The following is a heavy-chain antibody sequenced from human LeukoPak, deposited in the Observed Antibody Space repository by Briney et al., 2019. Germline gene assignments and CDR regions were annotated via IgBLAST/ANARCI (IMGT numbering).Heavy chain of an antibody. V-gene: IGHV3-23*01. CDR3: AKDYYYDSSGYIFDY. J-gene: IGHJ4*02. D-gene: IGHD3-22*01. CDR1: GFTFSSYA. CDR2: ISGSGGST. Sequence: PGGSLRLSCAASGFTFSSYAMSWVRQAPGKELEWVSAISGSGGSTYYADSVKGRFTISRDNSKNTLYLQMNSLRAEDTAVYYCAKDYYYDSSGYIFDYWGQGTLVTVSS.